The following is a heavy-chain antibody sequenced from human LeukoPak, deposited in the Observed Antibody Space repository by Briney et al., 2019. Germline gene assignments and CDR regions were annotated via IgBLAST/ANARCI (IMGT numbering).Heavy chain of an antibody. CDR2: IFYSGNT. J-gene: IGHJ4*02. V-gene: IGHV4-39*01. Sequence: PSETLSLTCTVSGDSISSSNYYWGWIRQPPGKGLEWIGSIFYSGNTYYNPSLKSRVTISVDTSKNQFSLKVSSVTAADTAVYYCARRYMSNWEIDYWGQGTLVTVSS. D-gene: IGHD1-1*01. CDR1: GDSISSSNYY. CDR3: ARRYMSNWEIDY.